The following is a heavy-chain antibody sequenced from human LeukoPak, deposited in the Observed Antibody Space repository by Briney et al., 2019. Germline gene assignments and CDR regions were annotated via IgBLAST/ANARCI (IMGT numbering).Heavy chain of an antibody. D-gene: IGHD3-3*01. V-gene: IGHV3-23*01. CDR3: AKGRGYDFWSGPFDY. CDR2: ISGSGGST. Sequence: GGSLGLSCAASGFTFSGYAMSWVRQAPGKGLEWVSAISGSGGSTYYADSVKGRFTISRDISKNTLYLQMNSLRAEDTAVYYCAKGRGYDFWSGPFDYWGQGTLVTVSS. CDR1: GFTFSGYA. J-gene: IGHJ4*02.